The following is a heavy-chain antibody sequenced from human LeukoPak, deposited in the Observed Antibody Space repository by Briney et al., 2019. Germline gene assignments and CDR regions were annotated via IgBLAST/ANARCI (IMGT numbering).Heavy chain of an antibody. CDR1: GGSFSGYY. CDR3: ARGGYCSSTSCYDYYYYGMDV. D-gene: IGHD2-2*01. J-gene: IGHJ6*02. CDR2: INHSGST. Sequence: PSETLSLTCAVYGGSFSGYYWSWIRQPPGKGLEWIGEINHSGSTNYNPSLKSRVTISVDTSKNQFSLKLSSVTAADTVVYYCARGGYCSSTSCYDYYYYGMDVWGQGTTVTVSS. V-gene: IGHV4-34*01.